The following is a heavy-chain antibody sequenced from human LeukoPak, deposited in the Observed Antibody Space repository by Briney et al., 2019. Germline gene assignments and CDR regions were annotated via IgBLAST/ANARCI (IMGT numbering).Heavy chain of an antibody. J-gene: IGHJ4*02. CDR3: VSEVQLERRGFDY. Sequence: GASVKVSCKASGYTFTSYDINWVRQATGQGLEWMGWMNPNSGNTGYAQKFQGRVTMTRNTSISTAYMELSSLRSEDTAVYYCVSEVQLERRGFDYWGQGTLVTVSS. CDR2: MNPNSGNT. D-gene: IGHD1-1*01. V-gene: IGHV1-8*01. CDR1: GYTFTSYD.